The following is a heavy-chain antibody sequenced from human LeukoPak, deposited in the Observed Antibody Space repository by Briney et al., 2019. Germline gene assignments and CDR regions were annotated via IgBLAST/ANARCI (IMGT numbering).Heavy chain of an antibody. Sequence: GGSLRLSCAASGFTFSSYSMNWVRQAPGKGLEWVSYISSSSSTIYYADSVKGRFTISRDNSKNTLYLQMNSLRAEDTAVYYCAKDGSEDYYYDSSGYYYGFGYWGQGTLVTVSS. CDR3: AKDGSEDYYYDSSGYYYGFGY. CDR1: GFTFSSYS. J-gene: IGHJ4*02. D-gene: IGHD3-22*01. CDR2: ISSSSSTI. V-gene: IGHV3-48*01.